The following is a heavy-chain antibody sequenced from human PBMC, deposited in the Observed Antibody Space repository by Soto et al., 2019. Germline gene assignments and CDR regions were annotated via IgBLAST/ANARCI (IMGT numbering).Heavy chain of an antibody. J-gene: IGHJ6*02. CDR1: GFTFSSYA. D-gene: IGHD6-19*01. CDR2: ISYDGSNK. V-gene: IGHV3-30-3*01. Sequence: LRLSCAASGFTFSSYAMHWVRQAPGKGLEWVAVISYDGSNKYYADSVKGRFTISRDNSKNTLYLQMNSLRAEDTAVYYCARVLPAVAAVYYYYGMDVWGQGTTVTVSS. CDR3: ARVLPAVAAVYYYYGMDV.